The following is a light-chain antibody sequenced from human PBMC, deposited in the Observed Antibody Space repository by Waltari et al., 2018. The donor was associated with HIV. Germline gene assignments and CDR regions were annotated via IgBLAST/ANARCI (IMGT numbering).Light chain of an antibody. CDR3: QQADSFPHT. CDR1: QDISRW. V-gene: IGKV1-12*01. CDR2: GAS. Sequence: DIQMTQSPPSLSPSVGDRVTITCRASQDISRWLAWYQQTPGKAPKLLIYGASFLQSGVPSRSSGSGSGTHFTLTITDLQPEDFATYYCQQADSFPHTFGQGTKLEI. J-gene: IGKJ2*01.